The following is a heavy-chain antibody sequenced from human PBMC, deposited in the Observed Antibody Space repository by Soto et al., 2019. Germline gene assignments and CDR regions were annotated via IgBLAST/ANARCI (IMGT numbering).Heavy chain of an antibody. V-gene: IGHV3-21*01. CDR3: AKDSATLAVAGTRSDY. CDR1: GFTFSSYS. CDR2: ISSSSSYI. D-gene: IGHD6-19*01. Sequence: EVQLVESGGGLVKPGGSLRLSCAASGFTFSSYSMNWVRQAPGKGLEWVSSISSSSSYIYYADSVKGRFTISRDNAKNSLYLQMNSPRVEDTAVYFCAKDSATLAVAGTRSDYWGQGTLVTVSS. J-gene: IGHJ4*02.